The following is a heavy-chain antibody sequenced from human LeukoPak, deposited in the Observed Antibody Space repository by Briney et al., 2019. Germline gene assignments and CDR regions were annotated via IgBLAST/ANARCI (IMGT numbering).Heavy chain of an antibody. J-gene: IGHJ4*02. V-gene: IGHV3-33*01. CDR1: GFTFSSYG. CDR2: IWYDGSNK. Sequence: GGSLRLSCAASGFTFSSYGMHWVRQASGKGLEWVAVIWYDGSNKYYADSVKGRFTTSRDNSKNTLYLQMNSLRAEDTAVYYCARDPAHQGFDYWGQGTLVTVSS. CDR3: ARDPAHQGFDY.